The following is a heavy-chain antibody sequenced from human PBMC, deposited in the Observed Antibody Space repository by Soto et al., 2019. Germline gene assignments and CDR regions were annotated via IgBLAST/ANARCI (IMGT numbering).Heavy chain of an antibody. J-gene: IGHJ4*02. V-gene: IGHV1-69*01. CDR2: IIPIFGTA. CDR3: ARVPSGASCRLCYFDY. D-gene: IGHD2-2*01. Sequence: QVQLVQSGAEVKKPGSSVKVSCKASGGTFSSYAISWVRQAPGQGLEWMGGIIPIFGTANYAQKFQGRVTITADESTSTAYMERSSLRSEDTAVYYCARVPSGASCRLCYFDYWGQGTLVTVSS. CDR1: GGTFSSYA.